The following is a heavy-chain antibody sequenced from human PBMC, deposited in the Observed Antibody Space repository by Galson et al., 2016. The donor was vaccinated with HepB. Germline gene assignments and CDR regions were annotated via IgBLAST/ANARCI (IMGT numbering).Heavy chain of an antibody. J-gene: IGHJ3*02. V-gene: IGHV7-4-1*02. Sequence: SVKVSCKASGYTFSSYSMNWVRQAPGQGLEWMGWINTNTGNPAYAQDFTGRFVLSLDTSVSTAYLQISGLKAEDTAVYYCARSMIPDGSQNYNFDAFDIWGQGTMVTVSS. CDR1: GYTFSSYS. CDR3: ARSMIPDGSQNYNFDAFDI. CDR2: INTNTGNP. D-gene: IGHD3/OR15-3a*01.